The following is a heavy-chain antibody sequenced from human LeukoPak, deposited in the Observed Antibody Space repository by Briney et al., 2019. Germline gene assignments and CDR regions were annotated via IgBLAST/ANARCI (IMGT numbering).Heavy chain of an antibody. J-gene: IGHJ4*02. D-gene: IGHD5-24*01. V-gene: IGHV4-61*08. CDR1: GGSISSGGYY. CDR2: IYYSGST. Sequence: PSETLSLTCTVSGGSISSGGYYWSWIRQHPGKGLEWIGYIYYSGSTSYNPSLMSRVTFSVDTSRNQFSLRLTSVTAADTAVYYCARVSSGSRRGGYNVVDYWGQGTLVTVSS. CDR3: ARVSSGSRRGGYNVVDY.